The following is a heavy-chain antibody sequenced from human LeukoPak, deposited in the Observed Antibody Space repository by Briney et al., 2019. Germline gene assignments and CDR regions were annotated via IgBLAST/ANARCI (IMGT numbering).Heavy chain of an antibody. CDR3: ARVATIFGVGRDI. D-gene: IGHD3-3*01. J-gene: IGHJ3*02. Sequence: SETLSLTCTVSGGSISSSSYYWGWIRQPPGKGLEWIGSIYYSGSTYYNPSLKSRVTISIDTSKNQFSLKLSSVTAADTAVYYCARVATIFGVGRDIWGQGTMVTVSS. V-gene: IGHV4-39*07. CDR2: IYYSGST. CDR1: GGSISSSSYY.